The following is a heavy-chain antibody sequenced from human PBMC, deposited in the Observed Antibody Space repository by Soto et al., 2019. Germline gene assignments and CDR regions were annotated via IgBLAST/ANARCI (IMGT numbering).Heavy chain of an antibody. Sequence: GGSLRLSCAASGFTLSSYWMSWVRQAPGKGLEWVANIKQDGSEKYYVDSVKGRFTISRDNAENSLYLQMNSLRAEDTAVYYCARYCTGGNCYLLFDYWGQGALVTVSS. CDR3: ARYCTGGNCYLLFDY. CDR1: GFTLSSYW. CDR2: IKQDGSEK. J-gene: IGHJ4*02. V-gene: IGHV3-7*01. D-gene: IGHD2-15*01.